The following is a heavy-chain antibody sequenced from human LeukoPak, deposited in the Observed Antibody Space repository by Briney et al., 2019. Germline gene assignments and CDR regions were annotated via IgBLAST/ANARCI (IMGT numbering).Heavy chain of an antibody. CDR1: GFTFSSYA. CDR2: IGGSGRTT. J-gene: IGHJ4*02. D-gene: IGHD5-12*01. CDR3: AKAPLVATPGS. Sequence: GGSLRLSCAASGFTFSSYAMSWVRQPPGKGLEWVSTIGGSGRTTHYADSVKGRFIISRDNSKNTLYLQMNSLRADDTAVYYCAKAPLVATPGSWGQGTLVTVSS. V-gene: IGHV3-23*01.